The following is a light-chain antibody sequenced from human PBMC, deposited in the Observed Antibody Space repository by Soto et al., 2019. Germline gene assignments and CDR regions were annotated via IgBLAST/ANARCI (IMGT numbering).Light chain of an antibody. J-gene: IGKJ4*01. V-gene: IGKV3-11*01. Sequence: EIVLTQSPATLSFSPGESATLSCRASQSVGTFLAWYQHKPGQAPRLLILDASTRATGVPPRFSGSKSGTDFTLTINRLEPEDFAVYYCQQRRTWPLTFGGGTKVDIK. CDR1: QSVGTF. CDR2: DAS. CDR3: QQRRTWPLT.